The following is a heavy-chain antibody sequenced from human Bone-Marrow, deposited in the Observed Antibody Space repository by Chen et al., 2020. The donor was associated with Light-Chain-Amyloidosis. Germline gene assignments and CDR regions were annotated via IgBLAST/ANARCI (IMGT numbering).Heavy chain of an antibody. CDR3: ARSYSGYSDY. Sequence: QVQLQESGPGLVKPSQTLSLTCTVSGGSIRSDNYYWSWIRQPAGKGLEWIGHIYISRNTNYNPSLKSRVTISLDTSKNQFSLNLSSVTAADTAVYYCARSYSGYSDYWGQGTQVTVSS. D-gene: IGHD5-12*01. V-gene: IGHV4-61*02. CDR1: GGSIRSDNYY. J-gene: IGHJ4*02. CDR2: IYISRNT.